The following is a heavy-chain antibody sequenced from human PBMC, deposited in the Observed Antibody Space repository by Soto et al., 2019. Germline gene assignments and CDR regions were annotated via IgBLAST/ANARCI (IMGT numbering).Heavy chain of an antibody. Sequence: SETLSLTCXVSGGSISSGGYSWSWIRQPPGKGLEWIGYIYHSGSTYYNPSLKSRVTISVDTSKNQLFLSLTSVTAADTAVYYCARHGSGDYGISEVRWFDPWGQGTLVTVSS. V-gene: IGHV4-30-2*01. J-gene: IGHJ5*02. D-gene: IGHD4-17*01. CDR2: IYHSGST. CDR1: GGSISSGGYS. CDR3: ARHGSGDYGISEVRWFDP.